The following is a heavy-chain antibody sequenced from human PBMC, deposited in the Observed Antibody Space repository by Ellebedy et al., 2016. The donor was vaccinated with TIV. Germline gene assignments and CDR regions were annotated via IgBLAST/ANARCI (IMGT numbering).Heavy chain of an antibody. D-gene: IGHD1-26*01. J-gene: IGHJ4*02. V-gene: IGHV1-2*02. CDR2: INPNSGGT. CDR1: GYTFTGYY. Sequence: AASVKVSCKASGYTFTGYYMHWVRQAPGQGLEWMGWINPNSGGTNYAQKFQGRVTMTRDTSISTAYMELSRLRSDDTAVYYCAPLYSGSNLGDYWGQGTLVTVSS. CDR3: APLYSGSNLGDY.